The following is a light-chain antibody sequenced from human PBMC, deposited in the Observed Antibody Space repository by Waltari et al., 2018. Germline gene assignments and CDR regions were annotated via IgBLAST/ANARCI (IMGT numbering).Light chain of an antibody. CDR1: QSISTP. CDR3: QQSYTTPFT. Sequence: DIQMTQSPPPLSASVGDRVTITCRATQSISTPLNWYQQKPGKAPNLLIYGASSLERGVPSRFSGSGSGTDFTLTISSLHPEDFATYYCQQSYTTPFTFGPGTKVDLK. V-gene: IGKV1-39*01. J-gene: IGKJ3*01. CDR2: GAS.